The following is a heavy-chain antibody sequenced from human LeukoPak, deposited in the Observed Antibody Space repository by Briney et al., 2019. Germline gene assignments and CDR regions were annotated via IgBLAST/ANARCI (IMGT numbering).Heavy chain of an antibody. J-gene: IGHJ5*02. D-gene: IGHD1-26*01. V-gene: IGHV4-34*01. Sequence: SETLSLTCVVYGESFTAYHWSWIRQSPGKGLEWIGEIHHSGSTNYNPSLKSRVTISVDTSKNQFSLKLSSVTAADTAVYYCARKFRGSLSSFDPWGQGTLVTVSS. CDR3: ARKFRGSLSSFDP. CDR1: GESFTAYH. CDR2: IHHSGST.